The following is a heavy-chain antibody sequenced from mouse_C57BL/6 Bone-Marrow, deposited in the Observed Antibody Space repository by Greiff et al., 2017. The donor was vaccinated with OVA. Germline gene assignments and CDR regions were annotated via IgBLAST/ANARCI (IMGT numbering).Heavy chain of an antibody. CDR2: IDPSDSYT. J-gene: IGHJ3*01. CDR1: GYTFTSYW. CDR3: GCAVFAY. Sequence: QVQLQQPGAELVKPGASVKLSCKASGYTFTSYWMQWVKQRPGQGLEWIGEIDPSDSYTNYNQKFKGKATLTVDTSSSTAYMQLSSLTSEDSAVYYCGCAVFAYWGQGTPVTVSS. V-gene: IGHV1-50*01.